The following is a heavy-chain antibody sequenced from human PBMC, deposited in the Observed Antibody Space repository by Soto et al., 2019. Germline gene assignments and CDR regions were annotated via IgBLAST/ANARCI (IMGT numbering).Heavy chain of an antibody. CDR1: GYTFTSYY. V-gene: IGHV1-46*01. CDR2: INPSGGST. J-gene: IGHJ6*02. Sequence: ASVKVSCKASGYTFTSYYMHWVRQAPGQGLEWMGIINPSGGSTSYAQKFQGRVTMTRDTSTSTVYMELSSLRSEDTAVYYCARSRAGERGYGDPTYYYYGMDVWGQGTTVTVSS. D-gene: IGHD4-17*01. CDR3: ARSRAGERGYGDPTYYYYGMDV.